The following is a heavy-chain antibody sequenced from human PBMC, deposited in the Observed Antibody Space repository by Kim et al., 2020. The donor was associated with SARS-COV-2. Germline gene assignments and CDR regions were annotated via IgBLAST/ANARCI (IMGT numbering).Heavy chain of an antibody. J-gene: IGHJ6*02. CDR1: GFTFSIYA. CDR3: AKRARITMLRGVRGDYYYGMDV. CDR2: ISDTGST. V-gene: IGHV3-23*01. Sequence: GGSLRLSCAASGFTFSIYAMSWVRQAPGKGLEWDSAISDTGSTYYADSVKGRFTISRDNSKNTLYLQMNSLRAEDTAVYYCAKRARITMLRGVRGDYYYGMDVWGQGTTVTVSS. D-gene: IGHD3-10*01.